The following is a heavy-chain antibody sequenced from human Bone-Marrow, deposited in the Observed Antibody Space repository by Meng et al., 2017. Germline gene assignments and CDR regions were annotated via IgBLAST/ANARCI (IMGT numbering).Heavy chain of an antibody. J-gene: IGHJ5*02. CDR1: GFSLSTSGMC. CDR3: ARTSRGAVADGPFDP. CDR2: IDWDDDK. D-gene: IGHD6-19*01. V-gene: IGHV2-70*01. Sequence: SGPTLAKPTQTLTLTCTFPGFSLSTSGMCVSWIRQPPGKALEWLALIDWDDDKYYSTSLKTRLTIPKDTSKNQVVLTMTNMDPVDTATYYCARTSRGAVADGPFDPWGQGTLVTVSS.